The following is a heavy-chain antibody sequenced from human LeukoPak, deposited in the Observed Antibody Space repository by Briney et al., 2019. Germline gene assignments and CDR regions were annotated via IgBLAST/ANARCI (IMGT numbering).Heavy chain of an antibody. V-gene: IGHV1-18*01. CDR1: GGTFSSYA. Sequence: ASVKVSCKASGGTFSSYAISWVRQAPGQGLEWMGWISAYNGNTNYAQKLQGRVTMTTDTSTSTAYMELRSLRSDDTAVYYCARDVVGLSPPDYWGQGTLVTVSS. CDR2: ISAYNGNT. CDR3: ARDVVGLSPPDY. D-gene: IGHD2-15*01. J-gene: IGHJ4*02.